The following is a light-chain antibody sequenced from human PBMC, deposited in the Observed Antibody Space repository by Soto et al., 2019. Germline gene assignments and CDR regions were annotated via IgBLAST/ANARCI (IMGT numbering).Light chain of an antibody. V-gene: IGKV1-16*02. Sequence: DIQMTQSPSSLSASVGDRVTITCRASQDISDYLAWFQHIPGTAPKSLIYAATSKLLREDPSKLIASGSGTNFTVTIIRLQPGDFATYFCQEYKAYPYTFGHGTKLEIK. CDR2: AATS. CDR3: QEYKAYPYT. CDR1: QDISDY. J-gene: IGKJ2*01.